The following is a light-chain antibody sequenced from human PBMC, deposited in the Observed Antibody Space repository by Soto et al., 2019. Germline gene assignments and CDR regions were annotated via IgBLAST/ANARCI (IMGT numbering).Light chain of an antibody. V-gene: IGKV3-15*01. CDR3: QHYYNWPFT. CDR1: QSVGSN. CDR2: GAS. J-gene: IGKJ3*01. Sequence: EIVMTQSPATLSVSPGERATLSCRASQSVGSNFAWYQQKPGQATRRLIYGASTRATGIPARFSGSGSRTELTLTISRLQSEDFAVYYCQHYYNWPFTFGPGTKLDF.